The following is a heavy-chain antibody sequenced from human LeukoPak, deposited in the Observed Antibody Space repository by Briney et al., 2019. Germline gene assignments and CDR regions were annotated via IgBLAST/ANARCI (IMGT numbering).Heavy chain of an antibody. CDR1: GGPISSSSYY. CDR2: IYYSGST. D-gene: IGHD1-26*01. V-gene: IGHV4-39*01. J-gene: IGHJ4*02. Sequence: SETLSLTCTVSGGPISSSSYYWGWIRQPPGKGLEWIGGIYYSGSTYYNPSLKSRVIISVDTSKNQFSLKLSSVTAADTAVYYCATGSYFDYHFDYWGQGPLVTVSS. CDR3: ATGSYFDYHFDY.